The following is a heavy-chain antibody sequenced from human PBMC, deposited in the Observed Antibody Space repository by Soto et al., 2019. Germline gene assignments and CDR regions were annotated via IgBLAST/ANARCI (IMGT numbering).Heavy chain of an antibody. CDR1: GFTCSTYS. J-gene: IGHJ4*02. CDR3: ARDRGYGDHSNYFDS. V-gene: IGHV3-48*01. D-gene: IGHD4-17*01. CDR2: ISSRSSTI. Sequence: EVQLVESGGGLLQPGGSLRISCAASGFTCSTYSMNWVRQAPGKGLEWVSYISSRSSTIYYADSVKGRFTISRDNAKNSMYLQMNSLRAEDTAVYYCARDRGYGDHSNYFDSWGKGTLVTVSS.